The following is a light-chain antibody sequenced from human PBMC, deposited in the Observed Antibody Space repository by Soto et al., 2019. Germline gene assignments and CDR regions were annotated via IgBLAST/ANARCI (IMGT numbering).Light chain of an antibody. CDR3: GSYSSNTTRDV. Sequence: HSVLAQPASVSESPGQSITISCTGASSDVGGYDFVSWYQHHPGTPHKLIIYEVTHRPSGVSHRFSGSKSASTASLTISGLQVEDEADYFCGSYSSNTTRDVFGTGTKVTV. CDR1: SSDVGGYDF. CDR2: EVT. J-gene: IGLJ1*01. V-gene: IGLV2-14*01.